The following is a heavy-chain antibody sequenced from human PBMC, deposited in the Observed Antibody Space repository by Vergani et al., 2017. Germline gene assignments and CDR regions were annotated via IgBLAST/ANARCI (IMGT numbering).Heavy chain of an antibody. CDR1: GFTFSSYG. CDR2: IWYDGSNK. Sequence: VQLLESGGGVVQPGRSLRLSCAASGFTFSSYGMHWVRQAPGKGLEWVAVIWYDGSNKYYADSVKGRFTISRDNSKNTLYLQMNSLKTEDTAVYYCTTWLKWELLPYYFDYWGQGTLVTVSS. CDR3: TTWLKWELLPYYFDY. D-gene: IGHD1-26*01. V-gene: IGHV3-33*01. J-gene: IGHJ4*02.